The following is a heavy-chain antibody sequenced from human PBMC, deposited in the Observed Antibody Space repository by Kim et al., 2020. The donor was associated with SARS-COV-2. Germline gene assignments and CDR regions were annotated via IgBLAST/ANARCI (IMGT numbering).Heavy chain of an antibody. Sequence: AASEFTFSRYVMHWVRQAPGKGLEWVAVISHDGNKKYYADSVTGRFTISRDNSKNTLYLQMNSLRVEDTAVYYCTRAPTVSLEWLLVYWGQRTPVTVSS. J-gene: IGHJ4*02. V-gene: IGHV3-30*04. CDR1: EFTFSRYV. CDR2: ISHDGNKK. D-gene: IGHD3-3*01. CDR3: TRAPTVSLEWLLVY.